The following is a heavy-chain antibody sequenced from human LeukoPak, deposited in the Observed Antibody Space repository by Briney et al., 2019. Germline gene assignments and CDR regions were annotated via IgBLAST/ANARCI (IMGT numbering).Heavy chain of an antibody. Sequence: GSLRLSCAASGFTFSSYWMSWVRQAPGKGLEWVANIKQDGSEKYYVDSVKGRFTISRDNAKNSLYLQMNSLRAEDTAVYYCARDSYGSGSCMDVWGQGTTVTVSS. CDR3: ARDSYGSGSCMDV. CDR1: GFTFSSYW. V-gene: IGHV3-7*01. CDR2: IKQDGSEK. J-gene: IGHJ6*02. D-gene: IGHD3-10*01.